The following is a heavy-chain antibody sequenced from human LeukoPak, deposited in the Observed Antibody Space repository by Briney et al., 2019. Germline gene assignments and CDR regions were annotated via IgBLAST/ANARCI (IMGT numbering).Heavy chain of an antibody. V-gene: IGHV4-4*07. CDR3: ARGGAQWLVEEAFDF. CDR1: AGSISTYY. Sequence: SETLSLTCTVTAGSISTYYWSCIRQTAGKGLEWIGHINTRGNIKYNPSLKSRVSLSMDTSKKQFSLKVNSVTAADTAVYYCARGGAQWLVEEAFDFWGRGTMVTVS. CDR2: INTRGNI. J-gene: IGHJ3*01. D-gene: IGHD6-19*01.